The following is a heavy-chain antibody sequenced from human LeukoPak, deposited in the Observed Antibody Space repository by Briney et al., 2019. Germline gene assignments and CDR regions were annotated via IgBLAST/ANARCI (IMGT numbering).Heavy chain of an antibody. J-gene: IGHJ4*02. D-gene: IGHD5-18*01. CDR3: AIRGYSSGFDY. V-gene: IGHV4-59*02. CDR2: VHYSGDT. Sequence: SETLSLTCSVSGGSVSSYYWSWIRQPPGKGLEWIGYVHYSGDTNYNPSLKSRVTISVDTSKNQFSLKLSSVTAADTAVYYCAIRGYSSGFDYWGQGTLVTVSS. CDR1: GGSVSSYY.